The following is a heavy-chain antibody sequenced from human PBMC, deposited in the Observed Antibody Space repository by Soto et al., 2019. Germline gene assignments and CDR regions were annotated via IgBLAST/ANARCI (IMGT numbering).Heavy chain of an antibody. D-gene: IGHD5-18*01. Sequence: QVQLQQWGAGLLKPSETLSLTCAVYGGSFSGYYWSWIRQPPGKGLEWIGEINHSGSTNYNPSLKSRVTISVDTSKNQFSLKLSSVTAADTAVYYCARAGGYSRLYRVWGQGTLVTVSS. J-gene: IGHJ4*02. V-gene: IGHV4-34*01. CDR1: GGSFSGYY. CDR3: ARAGGYSRLYRV. CDR2: INHSGST.